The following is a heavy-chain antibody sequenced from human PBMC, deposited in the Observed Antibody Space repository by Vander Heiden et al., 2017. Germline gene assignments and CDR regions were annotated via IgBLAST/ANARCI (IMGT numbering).Heavy chain of an antibody. CDR2: IWFDGTNK. D-gene: IGHD3-9*01. CDR1: AFTFSGYG. CDR3: ARGTTGYYRGSYFDY. J-gene: IGHJ4*02. Sequence: VQLVESGGGVVQPGRALRLSCAASAFTFSGYGMHWVRKEPGKEREWVAVIWFDGTNKYYGDSVKGRFTISRDNSKNTVYLQMNSLRAEDTAVYYCARGTTGYYRGSYFDYWGQGTLVTASS. V-gene: IGHV3-33*01.